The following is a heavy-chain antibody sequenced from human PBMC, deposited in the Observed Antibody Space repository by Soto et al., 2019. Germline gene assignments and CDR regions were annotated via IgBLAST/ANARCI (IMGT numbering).Heavy chain of an antibody. CDR3: AREYLDEGYCSGGSCYWVDY. J-gene: IGHJ4*02. Sequence: SVKVSCKASGGTFSSYTISWVRQAPGQGLEWMGRIIPILGIANYAQKFQGRVTITADKSTSTAYMELSSLRSEDTAVYYCAREYLDEGYCSGGSCYWVDYWGQGTLVTVSS. CDR2: IIPILGIA. D-gene: IGHD2-15*01. CDR1: GGTFSSYT. V-gene: IGHV1-69*04.